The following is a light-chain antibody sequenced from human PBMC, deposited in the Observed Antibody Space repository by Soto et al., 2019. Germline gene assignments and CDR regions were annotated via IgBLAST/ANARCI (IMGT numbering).Light chain of an antibody. Sequence: EIVMTQSPATLSVSPGERATLSCRPSQSVADKLAWYQQKPGQAPRLLIYGASTRATGIPARFSGSGSGTEFTITIRRLQTEDFAIYYCQQDNNGPLNLGGGTKVEIK. CDR2: GAS. CDR1: QSVADK. J-gene: IGKJ4*01. CDR3: QQDNNGPLN. V-gene: IGKV3-15*01.